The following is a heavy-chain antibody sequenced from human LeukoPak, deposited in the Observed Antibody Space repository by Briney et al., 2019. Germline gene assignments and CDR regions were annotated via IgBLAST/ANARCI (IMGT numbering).Heavy chain of an antibody. CDR3: ARDRPGGTTIFGVVTAFDY. J-gene: IGHJ4*02. CDR1: GSGFTGNY. D-gene: IGHD3-3*01. V-gene: IGHV1-2*02. Sequence: GASVKLSCNSSGSGFTGNYMHWLWQAPGQGPGRMGWSNRNSDGTKYAQNFQARVTMTRDTSISTAYMELSRLRSDDTAVYYCARDRPGGTTIFGVVTAFDYWGQGTLVTVSS. CDR2: SNRNSDGT.